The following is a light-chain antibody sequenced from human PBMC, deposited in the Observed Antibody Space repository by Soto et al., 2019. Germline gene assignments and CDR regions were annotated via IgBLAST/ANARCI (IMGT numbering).Light chain of an antibody. J-gene: IGKJ4*01. V-gene: IGKV3D-20*02. Sequence: EIVLTQSPGTLSLSPGERATLSCRASQSVTSSFLAWYQQKPGQAPRLLIYDASNRATGVPSRFSGSASGTDFTLTISSLEPEDFAVYYCQQRGSWPLTFGGGTKVEIK. CDR2: DAS. CDR3: QQRGSWPLT. CDR1: QSVTSSF.